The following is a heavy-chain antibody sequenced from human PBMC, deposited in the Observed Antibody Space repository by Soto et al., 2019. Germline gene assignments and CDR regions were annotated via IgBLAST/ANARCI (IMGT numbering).Heavy chain of an antibody. J-gene: IGHJ4*02. V-gene: IGHV4-39*01. CDR2: IYFRGNT. Sequence: SETLSLTCSVSGDSINSDKYYWGWIRQPPGKGLEWIGRIYFRGNTYYNPSLQTRVTISLDKSKSQFSLKLNSVTAADSAVYFCARLEGLATISYYFDFWGQGALVTVSS. D-gene: IGHD3-9*01. CDR1: GDSINSDKYY. CDR3: ARLEGLATISYYFDF.